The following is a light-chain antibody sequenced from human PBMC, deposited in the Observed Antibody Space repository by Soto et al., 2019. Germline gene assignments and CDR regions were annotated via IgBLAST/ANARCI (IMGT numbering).Light chain of an antibody. Sequence: EIVMTQSPATLSVSPGESVTLSCRASLTMNNNIAWYQHKPGQAPRLLIFGASSRATGVPGRFSDSGFGTEFTLSISSLQSEDFAVYYCQQYNERPPWTFGQGTTVEMK. CDR3: QQYNERPPWT. J-gene: IGKJ1*01. CDR2: GAS. V-gene: IGKV3-15*01. CDR1: LTMNNN.